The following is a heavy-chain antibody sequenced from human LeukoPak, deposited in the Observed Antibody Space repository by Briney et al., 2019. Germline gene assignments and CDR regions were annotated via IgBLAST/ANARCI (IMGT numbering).Heavy chain of an antibody. CDR1: GFTFSSYA. CDR2: ISGSGGST. D-gene: IGHD3-22*01. J-gene: IGHJ4*02. CDR3: AKGAMIVVVTNPFDY. Sequence: PGGSLRLSCAASGFTFSSYAMSWVRQAPGKGLEWVSAISGSGGSTYYADYVKGRFTISRDNSKNTLYLQMNSLRAEDTAVYYCAKGAMIVVVTNPFDYWGQGTLVTVSS. V-gene: IGHV3-23*01.